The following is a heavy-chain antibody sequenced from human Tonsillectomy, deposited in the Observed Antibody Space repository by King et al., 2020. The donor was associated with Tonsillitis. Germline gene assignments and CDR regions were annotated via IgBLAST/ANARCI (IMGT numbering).Heavy chain of an antibody. CDR2: IYYSGST. CDR1: GGSISSYY. CDR3: ARHGYCSGGSCHPHTSFGY. V-gene: IGHV4-59*08. Sequence: LQLQESGPGLVKPSETLSLTCTVSGGSISSYYWSWIRQPPGKGLEWIGYIYYSGSTNYNPSLKSRVTISVDTSKNQFSLKLSSVTAADTAVYYCARHGYCSGGSCHPHTSFGYWGQGTLVTVSS. J-gene: IGHJ4*02. D-gene: IGHD2-15*01.